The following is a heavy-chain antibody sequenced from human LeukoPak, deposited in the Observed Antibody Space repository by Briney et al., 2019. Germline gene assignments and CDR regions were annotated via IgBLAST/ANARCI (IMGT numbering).Heavy chain of an antibody. CDR3: AREDYGSFDY. J-gene: IGHJ4*02. Sequence: ASVKVSCKASGYTFTSYVISWVRQPPGQGLEWMGWISTYNGNTNYTQKLQGRVPMTTDTSTNTAYMEVRSLRSDDTAVYYCAREDYGSFDYWGQGTLITVSS. V-gene: IGHV1-18*01. CDR2: ISTYNGNT. D-gene: IGHD4/OR15-4a*01. CDR1: GYTFTSYV.